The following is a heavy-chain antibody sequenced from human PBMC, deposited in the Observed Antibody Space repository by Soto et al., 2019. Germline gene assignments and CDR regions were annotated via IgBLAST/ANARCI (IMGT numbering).Heavy chain of an antibody. CDR1: GYTFTSYG. J-gene: IGHJ4*02. CDR3: ARDSPPPRE. Sequence: QVQLVQSGAEVKKPGASVKVSCKASGYTFTSYGISWVRQAPGQGLEWMGWISAYNGNTNYAQKLQGRVTITTDTTANTAYMELRGRRSDDTAVYNCARDSPPPREWGQGTLVTVSS. V-gene: IGHV1-18*01. CDR2: ISAYNGNT.